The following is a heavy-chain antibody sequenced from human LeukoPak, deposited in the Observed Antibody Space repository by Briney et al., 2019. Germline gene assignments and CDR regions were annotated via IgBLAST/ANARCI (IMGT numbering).Heavy chain of an antibody. J-gene: IGHJ5*02. D-gene: IGHD1-26*01. CDR3: AREGSSGSYPESWFDP. CDR2: IYHSGST. CDR1: GGSISSGTYY. Sequence: SETLSLTCTVSGGSISSGTYYWAWIRQPPGRGLEWIGTIYHSGSTYYNPSLKTRVTISVDTSKNQFSLNLTSLTAADTAVYYCAREGSSGSYPESWFDPWGQGTLVTVSS. V-gene: IGHV4-39*07.